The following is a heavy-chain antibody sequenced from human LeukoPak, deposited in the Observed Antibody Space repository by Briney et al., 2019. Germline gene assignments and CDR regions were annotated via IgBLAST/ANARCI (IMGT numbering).Heavy chain of an antibody. CDR2: ISGSGGST. D-gene: IGHD3-10*01. Sequence: GGSLRLSCAASGFTFSSYAMSWVRQAPGKGLEWVSAISGSGGSTYYADSVKGRFTISRDNSKNTLYLQMNSLRAEDTAVYYCAKDGRITMVQGDPHFDYWGQGTLVTVSS. CDR1: GFTFSSYA. J-gene: IGHJ4*02. CDR3: AKDGRITMVQGDPHFDY. V-gene: IGHV3-23*01.